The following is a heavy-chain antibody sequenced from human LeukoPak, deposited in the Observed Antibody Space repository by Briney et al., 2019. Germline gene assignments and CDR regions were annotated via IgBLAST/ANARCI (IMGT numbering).Heavy chain of an antibody. CDR1: GGSFSGYY. CDR2: INHSGST. V-gene: IGHV4-34*01. J-gene: IGHJ6*03. CDR3: ARGLLFRYSYGSPYYMNV. D-gene: IGHD5-18*01. Sequence: SETLSLTCAVYGGSFSGYYWSWIRQPPGKGLEWIGEINHSGSTNYNPSLKSRVTISVDTSKNQFSLKLSSVTAADTAVYYCARGLLFRYSYGSPYYMNVWGKGTTVTVSS.